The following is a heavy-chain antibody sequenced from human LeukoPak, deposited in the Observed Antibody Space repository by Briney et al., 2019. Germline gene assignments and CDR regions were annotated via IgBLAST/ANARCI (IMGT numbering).Heavy chain of an antibody. CDR1: GGSINNYY. D-gene: IGHD3-3*01. J-gene: IGHJ4*02. CDR3: AREGGFYRPLDY. Sequence: SETLSLTCTVSGGSINNYYWTWIRQPPGKGLEWIGEVHLDGRTNYNPSLESRLTMSVDLSENHISLKLTSVTAADTAVYYCAREGGFYRPLDYTGQGTLVTVSS. V-gene: IGHV4-59*12. CDR2: VHLDGRT.